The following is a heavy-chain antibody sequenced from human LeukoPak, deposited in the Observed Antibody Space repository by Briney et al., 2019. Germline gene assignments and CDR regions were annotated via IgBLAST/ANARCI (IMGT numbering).Heavy chain of an antibody. Sequence: PGRSLRLSCAASGFTFSTYWMSWVRQAPGQGLEWVAIIQQDGSEKYYVDSVKGRFTISRDNAKNSLYLQMNRLRAEDTAVYYCARDRAAFGMDVWGQGTTVTVSS. J-gene: IGHJ6*02. CDR1: GFTFSTYW. V-gene: IGHV3-7*04. CDR2: IQQDGSEK. CDR3: ARDRAAFGMDV.